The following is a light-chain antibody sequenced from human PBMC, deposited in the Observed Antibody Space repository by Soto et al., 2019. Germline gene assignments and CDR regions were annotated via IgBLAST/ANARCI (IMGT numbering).Light chain of an antibody. CDR3: QTWGTGLYVV. Sequence: QLVLTQSPSASASLGASVKLTCTLSSGHSNYAIAWHQQQPEKGPRYLMKLNSDGSHSKGDGIPDRFSGSSSGAERYLTISSLQSDDEADYYCQTWGTGLYVVFGGGTQLTVL. CDR1: SGHSNYA. J-gene: IGLJ2*01. V-gene: IGLV4-69*01. CDR2: LNSDGSH.